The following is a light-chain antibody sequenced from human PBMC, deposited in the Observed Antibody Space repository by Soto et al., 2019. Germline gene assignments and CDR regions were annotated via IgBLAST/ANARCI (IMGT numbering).Light chain of an antibody. Sequence: VRTQPPSPSGTPGQKVTISCSGSTPNIGTNYVYWYQQLPGTAPKLLIYRNDQRPSGVPDRFSGSKSGTSASLAISGLRSEDEADYFCAAWDDSLSGFHVYRTGTKVTVL. J-gene: IGLJ1*01. CDR3: AAWDDSLSGFHV. CDR1: TPNIGTNY. V-gene: IGLV1-47*01. CDR2: RND.